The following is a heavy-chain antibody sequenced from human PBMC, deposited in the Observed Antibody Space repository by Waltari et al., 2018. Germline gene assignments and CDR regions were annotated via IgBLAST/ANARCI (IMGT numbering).Heavy chain of an antibody. CDR3: VKTVTGSYDF. D-gene: IGHD1-26*01. J-gene: IGHJ4*02. Sequence: EVQMLESGGRLVQPGGSLRLSCAPSGSPFNSCSMSWVRQAPGKGLEWVSFISGGGDSAHYADSVNGRFTISRDNSKNTLFLQMNSLRAEDTAVYYCVKTVTGSYDFWGQGTLVTVSS. CDR1: GSPFNSCS. V-gene: IGHV3-23*01. CDR2: ISGGGDSA.